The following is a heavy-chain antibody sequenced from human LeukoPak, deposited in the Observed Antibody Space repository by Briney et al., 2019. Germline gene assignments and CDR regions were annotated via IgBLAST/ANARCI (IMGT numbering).Heavy chain of an antibody. V-gene: IGHV4-34*01. D-gene: IGHD3-16*01. CDR1: NGSFSGYY. CDR2: VNHGGDT. CDR3: ARAAWNGGGGFDP. J-gene: IGHJ5*02. Sequence: SETLSLTCAVYNGSFSGYYWSWIRQSPEKGLEWIGEVNHGGDTNYNPSLRSRVTISLDTSKNHFSLKLRSVTAGDTAIYNCARAAWNGGGGFDPWGQGTLVTVSS.